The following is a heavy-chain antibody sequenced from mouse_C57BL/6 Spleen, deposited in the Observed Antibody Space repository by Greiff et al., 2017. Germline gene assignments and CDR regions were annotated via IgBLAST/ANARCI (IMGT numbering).Heavy chain of an antibody. CDR2: INPYNGGT. Sequence: VQLQQSGPVLVKPGASVKMSCKASGYTFTDYYMNWVKQSHGKSLEWIGVINPYNGGTNYNQKFKGKATLTVDKSSSTAYMELNSLTSEDSAVYYCARKSIYYDYDGGYAMDYWGQGTSVTVSS. D-gene: IGHD2-4*01. J-gene: IGHJ4*01. V-gene: IGHV1-19*01. CDR1: GYTFTDYY. CDR3: ARKSIYYDYDGGYAMDY.